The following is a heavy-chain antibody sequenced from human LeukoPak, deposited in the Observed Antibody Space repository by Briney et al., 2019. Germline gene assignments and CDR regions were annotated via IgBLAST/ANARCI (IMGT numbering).Heavy chain of an antibody. CDR1: GFTFGDYA. CDR3: TRSHLDWIADY. Sequence: QTGGSLRLSCLGSGFTFGDYAMSWFRQTPGKGLEWLSFIRNIPSGGTVEYAASVKGRFTISRDDSKSIAYLQMDNLGTEDTAVYYCTRSHLDWIADYWGQGTLVTVSS. V-gene: IGHV3-49*03. CDR2: IRNIPSGGTV. J-gene: IGHJ4*02. D-gene: IGHD3/OR15-3a*01.